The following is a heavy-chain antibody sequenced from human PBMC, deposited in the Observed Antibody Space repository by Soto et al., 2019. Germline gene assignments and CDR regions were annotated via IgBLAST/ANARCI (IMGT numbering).Heavy chain of an antibody. CDR3: ARDKEGSTAFDY. Sequence: VASVKVSCKASGGTFSSYAISWVRQAPGQGLEWMGGIIPIFGTANYAQKFQGRVTITADESTSTAYMELSSLRSEDTAVYYCARDKEGSTAFDYWGQGTLVTVSS. D-gene: IGHD3-10*01. J-gene: IGHJ4*02. V-gene: IGHV1-69*13. CDR1: GGTFSSYA. CDR2: IIPIFGTA.